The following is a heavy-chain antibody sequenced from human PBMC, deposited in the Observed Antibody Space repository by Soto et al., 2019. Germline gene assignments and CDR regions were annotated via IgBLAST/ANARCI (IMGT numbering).Heavy chain of an antibody. J-gene: IGHJ4*02. D-gene: IGHD3-9*01. Sequence: QVQLVQSGAEVKKPGSSVKVSCKASGGTFSSYTISWVRQAPGQGLEWMGRIIPILGIANYAQKFQGRVTITADKSTSTAYRELSSLKSEDTALYYCASRYDIGDYWGQGTLVTVSS. CDR1: GGTFSSYT. CDR3: ASRYDIGDY. V-gene: IGHV1-69*02. CDR2: IIPILGIA.